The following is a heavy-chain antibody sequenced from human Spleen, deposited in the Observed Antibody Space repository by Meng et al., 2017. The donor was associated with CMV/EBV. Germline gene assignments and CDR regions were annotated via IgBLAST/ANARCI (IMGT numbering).Heavy chain of an antibody. Sequence: GGSLRLSCAASRFIFSAYWMSWVRQAPGKGLEWVANIKQDGSEKYYVDSVKGRFTISRDNAKNSLYLQMSSLRVEDTAVYFCARDIPIRIFGVVTKEVSWFFDLWGRGTLVTVSS. CDR2: IKQDGSEK. V-gene: IGHV3-7*01. CDR1: RFIFSAYW. D-gene: IGHD3-3*01. CDR3: ARDIPIRIFGVVTKEVSWFFDL. J-gene: IGHJ2*01.